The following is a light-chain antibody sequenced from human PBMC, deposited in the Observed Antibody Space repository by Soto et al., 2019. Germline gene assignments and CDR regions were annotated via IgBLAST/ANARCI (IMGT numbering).Light chain of an antibody. J-gene: IGLJ1*01. CDR2: EVS. Sequence: ALTQPASVSGSPGQSITISCTGTSSDVGGYNFVSWYQQHPGRAPKLLIYEVSRRPSGVSNRFSGSKSGDTASLTISGLQAEDEADYYCYSYRGYYTRVFGTGTKVT. CDR1: SSDVGGYNF. CDR3: YSYRGYYTRV. V-gene: IGLV2-14*01.